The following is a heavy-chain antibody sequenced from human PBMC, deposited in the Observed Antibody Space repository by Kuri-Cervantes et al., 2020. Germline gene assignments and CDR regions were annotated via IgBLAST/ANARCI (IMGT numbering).Heavy chain of an antibody. CDR1: GYTFTSYD. Sequence: ASVKVSCKASGYTFTSYDINWVRQATGQGLEWMGWISAYNGNTNYAQKLQGRVTMTTDTSTSTAYMELRSLRSDDTTVYYCARDWDSSGYQPNWYFDLWGRGTLVTVSS. CDR2: ISAYNGNT. J-gene: IGHJ2*01. D-gene: IGHD3-22*01. V-gene: IGHV1-18*01. CDR3: ARDWDSSGYQPNWYFDL.